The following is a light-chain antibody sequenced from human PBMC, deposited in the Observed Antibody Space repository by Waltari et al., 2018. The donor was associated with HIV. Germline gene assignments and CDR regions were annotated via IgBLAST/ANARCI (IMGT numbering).Light chain of an antibody. CDR2: QAP. Sequence: DIQMTQSPSTLSASVGDRVTITCRASQSIGVWLAWYQQKPGRAPKLLIYQAPSLETGRSSRFTGSGSGAEFTLTISSLQPEDFATYYCQQYNSYPYTFGQGTKLEIK. CDR1: QSIGVW. J-gene: IGKJ2*01. CDR3: QQYNSYPYT. V-gene: IGKV1-5*03.